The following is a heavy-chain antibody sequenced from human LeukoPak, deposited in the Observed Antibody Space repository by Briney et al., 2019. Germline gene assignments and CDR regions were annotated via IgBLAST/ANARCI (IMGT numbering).Heavy chain of an antibody. D-gene: IGHD4-17*01. V-gene: IGHV3-33*08. CDR3: AREYGDFAFDY. CDR2: IWYDGSNK. CDR1: GLTFSSSW. Sequence: GGSLRLSCAVSGLTFSSSWMDWVRQAPGKGLEWVAVIWYDGSNKYYADSVKGRFTISRDNSKNTLYLQMNSLRAEDTAVYYCAREYGDFAFDYWGQGTLVTVSS. J-gene: IGHJ4*02.